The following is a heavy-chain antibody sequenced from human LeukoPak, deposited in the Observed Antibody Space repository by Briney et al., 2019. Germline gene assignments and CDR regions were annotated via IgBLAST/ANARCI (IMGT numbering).Heavy chain of an antibody. CDR1: GFTFSSCS. CDR3: ARANYNWNYFDY. CDR2: ISSSSSYI. Sequence: PGGSLRLSCAASGFTFSSCSMNWVRQAPGKGLEWVSSISSSSSYIYYADSVKGRFTISRDNAKNSLYLQMDSLRAEDTAVYYCARANYNWNYFDYWGQGTLVTVSS. D-gene: IGHD1-20*01. V-gene: IGHV3-21*01. J-gene: IGHJ4*02.